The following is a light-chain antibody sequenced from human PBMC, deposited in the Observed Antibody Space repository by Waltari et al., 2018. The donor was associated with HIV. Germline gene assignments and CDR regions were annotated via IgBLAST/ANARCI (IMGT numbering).Light chain of an antibody. CDR1: SSAVGGYDF. J-gene: IGLJ2*01. V-gene: IGLV2-14*01. CDR2: EVS. CDR3: SSYTGSSTYVV. Sequence: QSALTQPASVSGSPGQSITISCAGTSSAVGGYDFVSWYQQHPGKAPKLMIYEVSNRPSGVSNRFSGSKSGNTASLTVSGLQAEDEADYYCSSYTGSSTYVVFGGGTKLTVL.